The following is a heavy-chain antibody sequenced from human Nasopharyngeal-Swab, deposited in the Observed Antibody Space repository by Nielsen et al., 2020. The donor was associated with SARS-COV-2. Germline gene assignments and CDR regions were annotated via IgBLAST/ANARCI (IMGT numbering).Heavy chain of an antibody. D-gene: IGHD3-3*01. J-gene: IGHJ4*02. CDR2: IWYDGSNK. CDR3: ARGDYDFWSGYPRYFDY. V-gene: IGHV3-33*01. Sequence: VCQAPGKGLEWVAVIWYDGSNKYYADSVKGRFTISRDNSKNTLYLQMNSLRAEDTAVYYCARGDYDFWSGYPRYFDYWGQGTLVTVSS.